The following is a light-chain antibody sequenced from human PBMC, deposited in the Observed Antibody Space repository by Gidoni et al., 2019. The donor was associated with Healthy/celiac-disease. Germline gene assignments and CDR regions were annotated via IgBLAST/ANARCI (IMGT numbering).Light chain of an antibody. CDR2: ENN. CDR1: SSNIGNNY. V-gene: IGLV1-51*02. CDR3: GTWDSSLSAGV. Sequence: QSVLTQPPSVSAAPGPKVTISCSGRSSNIGNNYVSWYQQLPGTAPKLLIYENNKRPSGIPDRFSGSKSGTSATLGITGLQTGDEADYYCGTWDSSLSAGVFGGGTKLTVL. J-gene: IGLJ3*02.